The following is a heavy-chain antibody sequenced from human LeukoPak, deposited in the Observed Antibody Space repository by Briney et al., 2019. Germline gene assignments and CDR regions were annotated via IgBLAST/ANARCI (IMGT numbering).Heavy chain of an antibody. D-gene: IGHD2-2*01. V-gene: IGHV4-59*01. CDR3: ARDPSPWCSSTGCGGGYYGMDV. Sequence: PSETLSLTCTVSGGSITSYYWNWVRQPPGKGLQWIGYIYNAGSTDYNPSLKSRVTISVDTSKNQFSLKLTSVTAADTAVYFCARDPSPWCSSTGCGGGYYGMDVWGQGTTVTVSS. J-gene: IGHJ6*02. CDR2: IYNAGST. CDR1: GGSITSYY.